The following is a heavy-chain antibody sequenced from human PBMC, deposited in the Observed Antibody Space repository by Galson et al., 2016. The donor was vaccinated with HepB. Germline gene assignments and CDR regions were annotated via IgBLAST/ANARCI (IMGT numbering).Heavy chain of an antibody. D-gene: IGHD2-15*01. CDR1: GFTFSTYG. CDR3: ARDIVAGDVDY. CDR2: VWYDGTKK. V-gene: IGHV3-33*01. Sequence: SLRLSCAASGFTFSTYGMHWVRQTPGKGLQWVAVVWYDGTKKYYTDSVKGRFTISRDNSKNTLYLQMNSMRAEDTAIYYCARDIVAGDVDYWGQGTLVTVSS. J-gene: IGHJ4*02.